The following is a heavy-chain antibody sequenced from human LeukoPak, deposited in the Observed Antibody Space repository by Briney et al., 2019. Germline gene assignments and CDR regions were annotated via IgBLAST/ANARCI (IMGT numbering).Heavy chain of an antibody. CDR2: ITGGGDDT. J-gene: IGHJ4*02. Sequence: GGSLRLSCAASGFTFSDYYMSWLRQAPGKGLEWVSAITGGGDDTYHADSVKGRFTISRDNSKNTLYLQMNSLRAEDTAVYYCAKGSAAARPYYFAYWGQGSLVTVSS. CDR3: AKGSAAARPYYFAY. D-gene: IGHD6-6*01. V-gene: IGHV3-23*01. CDR1: GFTFSDYY.